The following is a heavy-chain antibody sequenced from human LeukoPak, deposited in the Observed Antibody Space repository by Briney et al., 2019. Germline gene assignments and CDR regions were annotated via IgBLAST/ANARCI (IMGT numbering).Heavy chain of an antibody. CDR2: ISGSGGST. CDR1: GFTFSSYA. J-gene: IGHJ4*02. CDR3: AKVGNYYGSGSQRSGSYYFDY. V-gene: IGHV3-23*01. Sequence: SGGSLRLSCAASGFTFSSYAMSWVRQAPGKGLEWVSAISGSGGSTYYADSVKGRFTISRDNSKNTLYLQMNSLRAEDTAVYYCAKVGNYYGSGSQRSGSYYFDYWGQGTLVTVSS. D-gene: IGHD3-10*01.